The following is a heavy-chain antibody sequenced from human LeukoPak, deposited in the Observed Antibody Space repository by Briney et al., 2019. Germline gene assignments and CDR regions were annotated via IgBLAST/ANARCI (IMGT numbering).Heavy chain of an antibody. V-gene: IGHV3-7*03. CDR1: GFTFSSHC. Sequence: GGSLRLSCAASGFTFSSHCMNWARQAPGKGLEWVANIKQDGSEKYYVDSVKGRFTISRDNAKNSLYLQMNSLRAEDTALYYCAKDLSPYCYDSSGSDAFDIWGQGTMVTVSS. J-gene: IGHJ3*02. D-gene: IGHD3-22*01. CDR3: AKDLSPYCYDSSGSDAFDI. CDR2: IKQDGSEK.